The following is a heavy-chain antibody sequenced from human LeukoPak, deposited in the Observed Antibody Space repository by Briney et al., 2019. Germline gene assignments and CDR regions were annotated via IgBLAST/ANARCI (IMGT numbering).Heavy chain of an antibody. J-gene: IGHJ6*03. CDR2: FYYTGST. CDR1: GGSMSSYY. CDR3: ARHIFYYYYMDV. Sequence: SETLSLTCTLSGGSMSSYYWSWTRQPSGKGLEWIGYFYYTGSTNYNPSLKSRVTMSLDTSKNQFSLKLSSVTAADTAVYYCARHIFYYYYMDVWGKGTSVTVSS. D-gene: IGHD3-9*01. V-gene: IGHV4-59*08.